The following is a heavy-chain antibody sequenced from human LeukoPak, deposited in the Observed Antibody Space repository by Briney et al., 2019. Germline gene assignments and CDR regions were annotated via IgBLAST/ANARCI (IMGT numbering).Heavy chain of an antibody. CDR3: AKDGVAMVRGVIITH. D-gene: IGHD3-10*01. Sequence: SGGSLRLSCAASGFTFDDYAMHWVRQAPGKGLEWVSGISWNSGSIGYADSVKGRFTISRDNAKNSLYLQMNSLRAEDTALYYCAKDGVAMVRGVIITHWGQGTLVTVSS. V-gene: IGHV3-9*01. J-gene: IGHJ4*02. CDR2: ISWNSGSI. CDR1: GFTFDDYA.